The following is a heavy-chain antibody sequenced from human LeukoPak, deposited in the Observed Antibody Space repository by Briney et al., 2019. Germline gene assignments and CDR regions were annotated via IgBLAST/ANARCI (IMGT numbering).Heavy chain of an antibody. CDR3: ARDPLAPNCGGDCYSDYFDY. J-gene: IGHJ4*02. V-gene: IGHV1-46*01. Sequence: ASVKVSCKASGYTFTSYYMHWVRQAPGQGLEWMGIINPSGGSTSYAQKFQGRVTMTRDTSTSTVYIELSSLRSEDTAVYYCARDPLAPNCGGDCYSDYFDYWGQGTLVTVSS. D-gene: IGHD2-21*02. CDR1: GYTFTSYY. CDR2: INPSGGST.